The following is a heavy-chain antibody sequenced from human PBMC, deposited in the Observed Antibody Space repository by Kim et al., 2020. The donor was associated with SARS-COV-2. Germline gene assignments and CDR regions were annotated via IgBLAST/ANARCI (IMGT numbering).Heavy chain of an antibody. Sequence: SETLSLTCTVSGGSISSGGYYWSWIRQPPGKGLEWIGYIYYSGSTYYNPSLKSRVTISVDTSKNQFSLKLSSVTAADTAVYYCARDEVDHRGAFDIWGQGTMVTVSS. CDR1: GGSISSGGYY. J-gene: IGHJ3*02. V-gene: IGHV4-31*03. CDR2: IYYSGST. D-gene: IGHD3-10*01. CDR3: ARDEVDHRGAFDI.